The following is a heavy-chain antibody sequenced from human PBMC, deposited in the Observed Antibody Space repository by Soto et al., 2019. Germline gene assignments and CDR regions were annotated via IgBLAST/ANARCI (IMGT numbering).Heavy chain of an antibody. CDR1: GFTFSSYG. CDR3: ARELHSSMAPSFDY. J-gene: IGHJ4*02. V-gene: IGHV3-33*01. D-gene: IGHD3-10*01. CDR2: IWYDGNNK. Sequence: GGSLRLSCAASGFTFSSYGMHWARQAPGKGLEWVAVIWYDGNNKDYADSVKGRFTISRDNSKNTLYLEMNSLRVRDTAVYYCARELHSSMAPSFDYWGQGTRVTVSS.